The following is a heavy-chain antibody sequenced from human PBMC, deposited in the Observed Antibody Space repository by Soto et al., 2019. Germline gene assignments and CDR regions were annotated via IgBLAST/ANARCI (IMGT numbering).Heavy chain of an antibody. Sequence: GGSLTLSXAASGFTFSSYEMNWVRQAPGKGLEWVSYSSSSGSTIYYADSVTGRFTISRHNAKNTLYLPTNSLRAEDTAVYYCARDSLWFPYYYGMDVWGQGTTVTVSS. CDR3: ARDSLWFPYYYGMDV. V-gene: IGHV3-48*03. D-gene: IGHD2-21*01. CDR2: SSSSGSTI. CDR1: GFTFSSYE. J-gene: IGHJ6*02.